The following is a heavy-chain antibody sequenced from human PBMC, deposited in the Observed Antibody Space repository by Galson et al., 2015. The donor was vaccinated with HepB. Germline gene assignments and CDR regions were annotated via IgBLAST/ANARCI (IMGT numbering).Heavy chain of an antibody. V-gene: IGHV1-46*01. Sequence: SVKVSCKASGYTFTSYYLYWVRQAPGQGLEWMGLIDPSGDTTKYAQKFQGRVTLTSDTSTSTVYMEVSSLRFEDTAVYYCAKVRAPGVIRGMDVWGQGTTVTVSS. CDR3: AKVRAPGVIRGMDV. CDR2: IDPSGDTT. CDR1: GYTFTSYY. D-gene: IGHD2-2*01. J-gene: IGHJ6*02.